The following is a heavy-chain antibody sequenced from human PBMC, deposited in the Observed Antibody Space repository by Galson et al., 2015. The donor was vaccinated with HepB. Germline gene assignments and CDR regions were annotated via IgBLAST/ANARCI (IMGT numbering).Heavy chain of an antibody. V-gene: IGHV3-21*01. CDR2: ISSNGNYK. D-gene: IGHD6-19*01. Sequence: FLRLSCAGSRFVFSNYNMNWVRQAPGKGPEWVSSISSNGNYKFYADSVKGRFTISRDNAENSLYLQMTSLRVEDTAVYYCARDWGKAVSGTWWFDPWGQGTLVTVSS. J-gene: IGHJ5*02. CDR3: ARDWGKAVSGTWWFDP. CDR1: RFVFSNYN.